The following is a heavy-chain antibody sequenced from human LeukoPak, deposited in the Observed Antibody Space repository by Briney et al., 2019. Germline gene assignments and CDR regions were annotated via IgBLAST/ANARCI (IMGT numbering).Heavy chain of an antibody. D-gene: IGHD3-22*01. CDR2: INPNSGGT. CDR1: GYTFTGYY. Sequence: ASVKVSCKASGYTFTGYYMHWVRQAPGQGLEWMGWINPNSGGTNYAQKFQGRVTMTRDTSISTAYMELSRLRSDDTAVYYCARELNYDSSLPYDYWGQGTLVTVSS. CDR3: ARELNYDSSLPYDY. J-gene: IGHJ4*02. V-gene: IGHV1-2*02.